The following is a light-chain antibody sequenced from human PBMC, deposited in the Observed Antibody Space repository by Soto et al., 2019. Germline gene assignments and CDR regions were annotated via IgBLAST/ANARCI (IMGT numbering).Light chain of an antibody. V-gene: IGKV1-12*01. CDR1: LGINSW. CDR2: AAS. J-gene: IGKJ3*01. Sequence: DIQMTQSPSSVSASFGDRVTITCRASLGINSWLAWYQQKPGEAPKLLIQAASSLQPGVPSRFSGSGSGTDYTLTISSLQPEDFATYYCQQALSFPFTFGPGTKVDIK. CDR3: QQALSFPFT.